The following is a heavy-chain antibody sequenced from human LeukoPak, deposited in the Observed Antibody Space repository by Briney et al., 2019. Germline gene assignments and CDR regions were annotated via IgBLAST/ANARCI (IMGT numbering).Heavy chain of an antibody. CDR2: IKQDGSEK. CDR1: GFTFSSYW. J-gene: IGHJ4*02. Sequence: SGGSLRLSCAASGFTFSSYWMSWVRQAPGKGLEWVANIKQDGSEKYYVDSVKGRFTISRDNAKNSLYLRMNSLRAEDTAVYYCASSGVDGIQLWLFDIWGQGTLVTVSS. V-gene: IGHV3-7*01. D-gene: IGHD5-18*01. CDR3: ASSGVDGIQLWLFDI.